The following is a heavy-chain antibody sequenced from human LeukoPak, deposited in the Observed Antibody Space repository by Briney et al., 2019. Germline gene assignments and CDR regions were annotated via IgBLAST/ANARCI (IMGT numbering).Heavy chain of an antibody. D-gene: IGHD6-19*01. V-gene: IGHV3-30*03. CDR3: ARGEIAVAGYDY. CDR1: GFTFSTYG. CDR2: ISYDGSNE. J-gene: IGHJ4*02. Sequence: GGSLRLSCAASGFTFSTYGMHWVRQAPGKGLEWVAVISYDGSNEYYADSVKGRFTISRDNAKNSLYLQMNSLRAEDTAVYYCARGEIAVAGYDYWGQGTLVTVTS.